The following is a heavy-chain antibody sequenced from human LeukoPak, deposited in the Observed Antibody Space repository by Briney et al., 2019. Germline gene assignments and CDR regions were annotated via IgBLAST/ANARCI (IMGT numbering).Heavy chain of an antibody. Sequence: PGGSLRLSCAASGFTFSSYAMHWVPQAPGKGLEWVAVISYDGSNKYYADSVKGRFTISRDNSKNTLYLQMNSLRAEDTAVYYCARAILTGIQLSPWDYGMDVWGQGTTVTVSS. CDR2: ISYDGSNK. V-gene: IGHV3-30-3*01. J-gene: IGHJ6*02. D-gene: IGHD5-18*01. CDR1: GFTFSSYA. CDR3: ARAILTGIQLSPWDYGMDV.